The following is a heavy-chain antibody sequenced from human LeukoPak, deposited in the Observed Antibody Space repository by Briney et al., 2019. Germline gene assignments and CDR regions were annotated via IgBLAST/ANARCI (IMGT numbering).Heavy chain of an antibody. CDR2: INPNSGGT. CDR3: ARGTNRIVVVVAAIYNWFDP. CDR1: GYTFTGYY. Sequence: ASVKVSCKASGYTFTGYYMHWVRQAPGQGLEWMGWINPNSGGTNYAQKFQGRVTMTRDTSISTAYMELSRLRSDDTAVYYCARGTNRIVVVVAAIYNWFDPWGQETLVTVSS. V-gene: IGHV1-2*02. D-gene: IGHD2-15*01. J-gene: IGHJ5*02.